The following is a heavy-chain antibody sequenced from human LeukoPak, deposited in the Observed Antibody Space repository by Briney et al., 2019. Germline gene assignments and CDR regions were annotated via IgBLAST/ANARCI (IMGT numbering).Heavy chain of an antibody. V-gene: IGHV4-39*07. D-gene: IGHD1-14*01. Sequence: SETLSLTCTVSGGSISSSSYYWGWIRQPPGKGLEWIGSIYYSGSTYYNPSLKSRVTISVDTSKNQFSLKLSSVTAADTAVYYCARQPGRLIDYWGQGTLVTVSS. CDR1: GGSISSSSYY. J-gene: IGHJ4*02. CDR3: ARQPGRLIDY. CDR2: IYYSGST.